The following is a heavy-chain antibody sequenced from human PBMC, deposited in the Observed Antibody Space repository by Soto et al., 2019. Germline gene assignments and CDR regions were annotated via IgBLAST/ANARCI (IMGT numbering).Heavy chain of an antibody. CDR3: VKDESINWYSGHFRH. D-gene: IGHD6-13*01. Sequence: EVQLVESGGGLVQPGRSLRLSCAASGFTFDDYAMHWVRQVPGKGLEWVSGITWNSGSIGYGDSVKGRFAISRDNAIDSLHLQMNSLSAEDTAFYYCVKDESINWYSGHFRHWGQGTLVTVSS. CDR2: ITWNSGSI. CDR1: GFTFDDYA. J-gene: IGHJ1*01. V-gene: IGHV3-9*01.